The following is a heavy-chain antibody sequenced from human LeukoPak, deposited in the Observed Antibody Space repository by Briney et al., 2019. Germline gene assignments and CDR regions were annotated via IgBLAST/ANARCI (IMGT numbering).Heavy chain of an antibody. J-gene: IGHJ6*03. CDR2: ISWNSGSI. D-gene: IGHD3-22*01. V-gene: IGHV3-9*01. CDR3: AKDMDYYYDADMDV. Sequence: GGTLRLSCAASGFNFRIHGINWVRQAPGKGLEWVSGISWNSGSIGYADSVKGRFTISRDNAKNSLYLQMNSLRAEDTALYYCAKDMDYYYDADMDVWGKGTTVTISS. CDR1: GFNFRIHG.